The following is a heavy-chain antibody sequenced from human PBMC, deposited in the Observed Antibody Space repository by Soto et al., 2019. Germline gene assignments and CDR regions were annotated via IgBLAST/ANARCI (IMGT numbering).Heavy chain of an antibody. V-gene: IGHV3-15*01. CDR2: IKSKTDGGTT. D-gene: IGHD6-13*01. Sequence: GEFLRLSCAASGFTFSNAWMSWVRQAPGKGLEWVGRIKSKTDGGTTDYAAPVKGRFTISRDDSKNTLYLQMNSLKTEDTAVYYCTTGGIGSSWYLYFDYWGQGTLVTVSS. J-gene: IGHJ4*02. CDR3: TTGGIGSSWYLYFDY. CDR1: GFTFSNAW.